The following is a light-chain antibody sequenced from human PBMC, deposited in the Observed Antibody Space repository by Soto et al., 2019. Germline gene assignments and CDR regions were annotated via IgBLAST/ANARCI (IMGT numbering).Light chain of an antibody. V-gene: IGKV3-11*01. CDR1: QSVISY. Sequence: EIVLTQSPATLPLSPGERATLSCRASQSVISYLAWYQQKPGQVPRLLIYDTSNSATGIPARFSGSGSGTDFTLTISSLEPEDFAVYYCQQRYSWPPITFGQGTRLEIK. J-gene: IGKJ5*01. CDR3: QQRYSWPPIT. CDR2: DTS.